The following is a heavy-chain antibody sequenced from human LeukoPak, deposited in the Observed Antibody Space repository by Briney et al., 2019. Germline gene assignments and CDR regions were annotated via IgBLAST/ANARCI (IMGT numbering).Heavy chain of an antibody. Sequence: GGSLRLSCAASGFTFSSYAMHWVRQAPGKGLEWVAVMSYDGSNKYYADSVKGRFTISRDNSKNTLYLQMNSLRAEDTAVYYCASAVTTGAFDYWGQGTLVTVSS. CDR1: GFTFSSYA. V-gene: IGHV3-30*04. D-gene: IGHD4-17*01. J-gene: IGHJ4*02. CDR2: MSYDGSNK. CDR3: ASAVTTGAFDY.